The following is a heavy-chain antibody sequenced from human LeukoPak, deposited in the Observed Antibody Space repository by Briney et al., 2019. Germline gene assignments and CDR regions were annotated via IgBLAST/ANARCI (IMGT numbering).Heavy chain of an antibody. CDR3: ARLPILSTAPFYYYYYGMDV. Sequence: SETLSLTCTVSGGSISIYYWSWIRQPPGKGLEWIGYIYYSGSTNYNPSLKSRVTISVDTSKNQFSLKLSSVTAADTAVYYCARLPILSTAPFYYYYYGMDVWGQGTTVTVSS. J-gene: IGHJ6*02. CDR1: GGSISIYY. D-gene: IGHD2-21*01. CDR2: IYYSGST. V-gene: IGHV4-59*08.